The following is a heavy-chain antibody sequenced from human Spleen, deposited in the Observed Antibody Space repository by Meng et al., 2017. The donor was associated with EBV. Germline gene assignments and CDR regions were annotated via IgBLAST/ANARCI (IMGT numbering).Heavy chain of an antibody. CDR1: GFTFRSYN. V-gene: IGHV3-21*02. CDR2: ISSSGSYI. J-gene: IGHJ4*02. Sequence: EVQLVXSXXXXXKPXGXXXLSCGASGFTFRSYNMNWVRQAPGKGLEWVSFISSSGSYIYYADSVKGRFTVSRDNAKNSVYLQMNSLRVEDTAVYYCARDYGDYYFDYWGQGTLVTVSS. D-gene: IGHD4-17*01. CDR3: ARDYGDYYFDY.